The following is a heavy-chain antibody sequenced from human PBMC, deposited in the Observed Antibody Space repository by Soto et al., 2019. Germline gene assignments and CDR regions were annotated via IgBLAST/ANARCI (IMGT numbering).Heavy chain of an antibody. D-gene: IGHD2-8*02. CDR2: INPNSGGT. Sequence: ASMKVSCEASGYTFTGYYIHWVRQAHGQGLEWMGWINPNSGGTNYAQKFQGWVTMTRDTSISTAYMELSRLRSDDTAVYYCARGRLVGGYYYYGMDVWGQGTTVTVSS. J-gene: IGHJ6*02. CDR3: ARGRLVGGYYYYGMDV. CDR1: GYTFTGYY. V-gene: IGHV1-2*04.